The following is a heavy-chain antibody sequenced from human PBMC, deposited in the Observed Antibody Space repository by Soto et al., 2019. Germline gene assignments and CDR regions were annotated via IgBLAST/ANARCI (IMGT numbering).Heavy chain of an antibody. D-gene: IGHD1-26*01. Sequence: VKVSCKASGYTFTSYGIICVRQAPVQGLEWMGWISAYNGNTNYAQKLQGRVTMTTDTSTSTAYMELRSLRSDDTAVYYCARGWEDTDYYYGMDVWGQGTTVTVSS. J-gene: IGHJ6*01. CDR3: ARGWEDTDYYYGMDV. CDR1: GYTFTSYG. CDR2: ISAYNGNT. V-gene: IGHV1-18*04.